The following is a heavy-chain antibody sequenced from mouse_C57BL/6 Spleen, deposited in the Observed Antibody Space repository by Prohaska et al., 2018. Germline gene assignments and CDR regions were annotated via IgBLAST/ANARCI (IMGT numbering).Heavy chain of an antibody. Sequence: QVQLQQPGAELVRPGTSVKLSCKASGYTFTSYWMHWVKQRPGQGLEWIGVIDPSDSYTNYNQKFKGKATLTVDTSSSTAYMQLSSLTSEDSAVYYCAREIGSSHEGYFDVWGTGTTVTVSS. V-gene: IGHV1-59*01. CDR1: GYTFTSYW. CDR3: AREIGSSHEGYFDV. CDR2: IDPSDSYT. J-gene: IGHJ1*03. D-gene: IGHD1-1*01.